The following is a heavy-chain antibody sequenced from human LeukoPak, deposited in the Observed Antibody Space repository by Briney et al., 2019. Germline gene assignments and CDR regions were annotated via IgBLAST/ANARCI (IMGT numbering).Heavy chain of an antibody. V-gene: IGHV3-9*01. J-gene: IGHJ6*04. CDR3: AELGITMIGGV. Sequence: GGSLRLSCAASGFIFSHYGMNWVRQAPGKGLEWVSGISWNSGSIGYADPVKGRFTISRDNAKNSLYLQMNSLRAEDTAVYYCAELGITMIGGVWGKGTTVTISS. CDR2: ISWNSGSI. D-gene: IGHD3-10*02. CDR1: GFIFSHYG.